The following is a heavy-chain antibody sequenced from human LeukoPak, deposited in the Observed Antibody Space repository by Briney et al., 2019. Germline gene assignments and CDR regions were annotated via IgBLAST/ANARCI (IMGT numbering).Heavy chain of an antibody. V-gene: IGHV1-8*03. CDR2: MNPKSGNT. Sequence: GASVKVSCKASGYTFTNYDINWVRQATGQGLEWMGWMNPKSGNTGYAQKFQGRVTITTNTSISTAYMELSSLRSEDTAVYYCATDLRGAAARWGQGTMVTVSS. CDR1: GYTFTNYD. J-gene: IGHJ3*01. CDR3: ATDLRGAAAR. D-gene: IGHD3-10*01.